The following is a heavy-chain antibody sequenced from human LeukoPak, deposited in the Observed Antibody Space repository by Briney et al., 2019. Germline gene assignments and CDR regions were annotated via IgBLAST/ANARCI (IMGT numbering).Heavy chain of an antibody. V-gene: IGHV3-33*01. J-gene: IGHJ4*02. D-gene: IGHD6-6*01. Sequence: GRSLRLSCAASGFSFSSSGMHWVRQAPGKGLEWVAVIWYDGSNKYYANSVKGRFTISRDNSKNTLSLQMNTLRAEDTAVYYCARSRGGSSSGVGDFFDYWSQGSLVTVSS. CDR3: ARSRGGSSSGVGDFFDY. CDR1: GFSFSSSG. CDR2: IWYDGSNK.